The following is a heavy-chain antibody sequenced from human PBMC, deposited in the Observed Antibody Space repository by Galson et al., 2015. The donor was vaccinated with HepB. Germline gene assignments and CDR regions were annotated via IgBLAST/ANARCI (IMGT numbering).Heavy chain of an antibody. Sequence: VKKPGESLKISCKASGYSLTSYWFGWVRQMPGKGLDWMGIIYPGDSDTRYSPSFQGQVTISADKSISTAYLQWSSLKASDTAMYYCARLSGSYYSSAFDIWGQGTMVTVSS. V-gene: IGHV5-51*01. J-gene: IGHJ3*02. CDR2: IYPGDSDT. CDR3: ARLSGSYYSSAFDI. CDR1: GYSLTSYW. D-gene: IGHD1-26*01.